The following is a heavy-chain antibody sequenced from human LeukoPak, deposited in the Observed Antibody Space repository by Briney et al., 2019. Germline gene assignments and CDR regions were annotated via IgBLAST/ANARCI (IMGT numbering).Heavy chain of an antibody. CDR3: ARRARYCSGGSCLDGMDV. CDR2: TYPGDSDT. J-gene: IGHJ6*02. CDR1: GYSFTSYW. D-gene: IGHD2-15*01. Sequence: GESLQISCKGSGYSFTSYWIGWVRQMPGKGLEWMGITYPGDSDTRYSPSFQGQVTISADKSISTAYLQWSSLKASDTAMYYCARRARYCSGGSCLDGMDVWGQGITVTVSS. V-gene: IGHV5-51*01.